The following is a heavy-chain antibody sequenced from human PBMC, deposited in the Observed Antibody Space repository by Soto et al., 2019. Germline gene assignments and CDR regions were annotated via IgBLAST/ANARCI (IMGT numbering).Heavy chain of an antibody. D-gene: IGHD1-26*01. CDR3: ARDWDRLRSKPFDY. J-gene: IGHJ4*02. V-gene: IGHV3-7*01. Sequence: GGSLRLSCAASGFTFSSYWMSWVRQAPGKGLEWVANIKQDGSEKYYGDSVKGRFTISRDNAKNSLYMQMNSLRAEDTAVYYCARDWDRLRSKPFDYWGQGTLVTVSS. CDR1: GFTFSSYW. CDR2: IKQDGSEK.